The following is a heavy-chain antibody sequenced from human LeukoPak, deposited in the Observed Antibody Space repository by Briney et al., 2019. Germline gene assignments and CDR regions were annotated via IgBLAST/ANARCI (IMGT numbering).Heavy chain of an antibody. CDR1: GFTFSSYW. D-gene: IGHD2-15*01. CDR3: AKDGPGSILGGYFDY. J-gene: IGHJ4*02. Sequence: GGSLRLSCAASGFTFSSYWMSWVRQAPGKGLEWVANIKQDGSEKYYVDSVKGRFTISRDNAKNSLYLQMNSLRAEDTAVYYCAKDGPGSILGGYFDYWGQGTLVTVSS. CDR2: IKQDGSEK. V-gene: IGHV3-7*03.